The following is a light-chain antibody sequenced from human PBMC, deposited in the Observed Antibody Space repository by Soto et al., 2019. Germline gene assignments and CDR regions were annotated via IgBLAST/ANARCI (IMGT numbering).Light chain of an antibody. CDR1: YSNIGAGYE. Sequence: QSVLTQPPSVSGAPGQRVTISCTGSYSNIGAGYEVHWYQQIPGTAPKLLISGHNNRPSGVPDRFSGSKSGTSASLAISGLQSEDEADYYCESWDDTLKGHVFGGGTKLTVL. V-gene: IGLV1-40*01. CDR2: GHN. CDR3: ESWDDTLKGHV. J-gene: IGLJ3*02.